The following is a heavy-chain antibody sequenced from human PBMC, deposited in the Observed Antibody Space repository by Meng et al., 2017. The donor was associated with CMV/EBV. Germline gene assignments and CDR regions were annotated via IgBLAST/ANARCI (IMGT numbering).Heavy chain of an antibody. CDR2: INHSGST. D-gene: IGHD3-10*01. CDR3: ARKITMVRGVISRESWFDY. J-gene: IGHJ4*02. CDR1: GGSFSGYY. Sequence: SETLSLTCAVYGGSFSGYYWSWIRQPPGKGLKWIGEINHSGSTNYNPSLKSRVTISVDTSKNQFSLKLSSVTAADTAVYYCARKITMVRGVISRESWFDYWGQGTLVTVSS. V-gene: IGHV4-34*01.